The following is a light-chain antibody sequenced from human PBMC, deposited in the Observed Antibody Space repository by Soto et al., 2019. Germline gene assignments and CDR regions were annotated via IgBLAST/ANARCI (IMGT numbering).Light chain of an antibody. J-gene: IGKJ1*01. CDR3: QQYKNSSPT. V-gene: IGKV1-5*01. CDR2: DAS. CDR1: QSISNW. Sequence: DIQMTQSPSTLSASVGDRVTITCRASQSISNWFAWYQQKPGKAPKLLIYDASSLESGVPSRFSGSGSGTEFTLTISSLQPDDFATYYCQQYKNSSPTFGQGTKVEIK.